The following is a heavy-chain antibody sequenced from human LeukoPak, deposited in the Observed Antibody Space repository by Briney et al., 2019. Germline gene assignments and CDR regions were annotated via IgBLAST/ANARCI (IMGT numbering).Heavy chain of an antibody. Sequence: PSETLSLTCTVSGGSISNYYWSWIRQPAGKELEWIGRIYTTGSTNYNPSLKSRVTMSVDTAKNQFSLKLRSVTAADTAVYYCAGVGSSSWFSFDYWGRGTPVTVSS. CDR1: GGSISNYY. CDR2: IYTTGST. V-gene: IGHV4-4*07. J-gene: IGHJ4*02. CDR3: AGVGSSSWFSFDY. D-gene: IGHD6-13*01.